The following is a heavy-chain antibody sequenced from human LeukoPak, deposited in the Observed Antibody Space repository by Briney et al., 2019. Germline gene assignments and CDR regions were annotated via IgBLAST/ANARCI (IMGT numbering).Heavy chain of an antibody. CDR2: INPSGGST. J-gene: IGHJ4*02. CDR3: ASPGEKDYYFDY. V-gene: IGHV1-46*01. Sequence: ASVKVSCKASGYTFTSYYMHWVRQAPGQGLEWMGIINPSGGSTSYAQKFQGRITMTRDTSTSTVYMELSSLRSEDTAVYYCASPGEKDYYFDYWGQGTLVTVPS. CDR1: GYTFTSYY. D-gene: IGHD3-16*01.